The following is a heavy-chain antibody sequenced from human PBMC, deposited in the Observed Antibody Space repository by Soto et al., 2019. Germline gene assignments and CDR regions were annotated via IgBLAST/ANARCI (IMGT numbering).Heavy chain of an antibody. CDR3: ARDKGWACDI. J-gene: IGHJ3*02. CDR2: IWYDGSNK. CDR1: GFTFSSYG. V-gene: IGHV3-33*01. Sequence: QVQLVESGGGVVQPGRSLRLSCAASGFTFSSYGMHWVRQAPGKGLEWVAVIWYDGSNKYYADSVKGRFTISRDNSKNTLYLKMNSVSAEDTALYYCARDKGWACDIWGQGTMVTVSS. D-gene: IGHD2-15*01.